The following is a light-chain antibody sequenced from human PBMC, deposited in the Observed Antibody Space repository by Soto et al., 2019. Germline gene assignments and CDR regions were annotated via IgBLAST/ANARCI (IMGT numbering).Light chain of an antibody. CDR3: QQRGNWPLT. CDR2: DAS. CDR1: QTISSY. Sequence: EIVLTQSPATLSLSPGERATLSCRASQTISSYLAWYQQKAGQSPRLLIYDASNRATGIPDRFSGSGSGTDFTLTISSLEPEDFAVYYCQQRGNWPLTFGGGTKWISN. V-gene: IGKV3-11*01. J-gene: IGKJ4*01.